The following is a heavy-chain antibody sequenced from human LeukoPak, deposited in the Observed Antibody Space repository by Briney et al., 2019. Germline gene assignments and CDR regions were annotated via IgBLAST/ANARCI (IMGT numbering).Heavy chain of an antibody. CDR3: ARPNDDSSGYYYDHGAFDI. D-gene: IGHD3-22*01. V-gene: IGHV5-51*01. J-gene: IGHJ3*02. CDR1: GYTFTSYW. Sequence: GESLKIPCKGSGYTFTSYWIGWVRQMPGKGLEWMGIIYPGDSDTRYSPSFQGQVTISADKSISTAYLQWSSLKASDTAMYYCARPNDDSSGYYYDHGAFDIWGQGTMVTVSS. CDR2: IYPGDSDT.